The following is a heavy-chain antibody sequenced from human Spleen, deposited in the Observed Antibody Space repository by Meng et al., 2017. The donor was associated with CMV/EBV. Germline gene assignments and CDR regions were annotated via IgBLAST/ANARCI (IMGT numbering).Heavy chain of an antibody. CDR1: GFTFSRYA. D-gene: IGHD3-16*01. J-gene: IGHJ3*02. CDR3: ARGYAGSRGFSAFDI. CDR2: IRGSDGRT. Sequence: GGSLRLSCTASGFTFSRYAMSWVRQAPGKGLEWVSSIRGSDGRTYYADSVKGRFTISRDNAKNSLYLQMNSLRAEDTAVYYCARGYAGSRGFSAFDIWGQGTMVTVSS. V-gene: IGHV3-23*01.